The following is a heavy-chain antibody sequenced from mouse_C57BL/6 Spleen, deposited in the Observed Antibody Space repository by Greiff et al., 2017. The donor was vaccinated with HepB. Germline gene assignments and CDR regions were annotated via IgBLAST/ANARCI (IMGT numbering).Heavy chain of an antibody. Sequence: QVHVKQSGAELVRPGTSVKLSCKASGYAFTNYLIEWVKQRPGQGLEWIGVINPGSGVTNYNEKFKGKATMTADKSSSTAYMQLSSLTSEDSAVYFCARGGDFDYWGQGTTLTVAS. J-gene: IGHJ2*01. CDR1: GYAFTNYL. CDR2: INPGSGVT. CDR3: ARGGDFDY. V-gene: IGHV1-54*01.